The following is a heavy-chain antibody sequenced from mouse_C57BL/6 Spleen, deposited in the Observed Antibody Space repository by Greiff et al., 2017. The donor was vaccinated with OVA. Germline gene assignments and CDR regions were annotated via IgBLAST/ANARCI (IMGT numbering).Heavy chain of an antibody. J-gene: IGHJ1*03. Sequence: VQLQQSGAELARPGASVKLSCKASGYTFTSYGISWVKQRTGQGLEWIGEIYPRSGNTYYNEKFKGQATLTADKSSSTAYMELRSLTSEDSAVYFCARDYYGSSYANGDVWGTGTTVTVSS. V-gene: IGHV1-81*01. CDR1: GYTFTSYG. CDR3: ARDYYGSSYANGDV. D-gene: IGHD1-1*01. CDR2: IYPRSGNT.